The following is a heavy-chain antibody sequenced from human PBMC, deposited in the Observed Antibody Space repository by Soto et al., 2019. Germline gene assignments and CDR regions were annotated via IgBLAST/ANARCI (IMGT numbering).Heavy chain of an antibody. CDR3: ARWPQPRYTADPYAVDV. J-gene: IGHJ6*02. V-gene: IGHV1-69*11. CDR2: IVPSLDTT. D-gene: IGHD3-16*02. Sequence: QVHLVQSGTEVKKPGSSVKVSCKASGGTFSSSGFSWVRQAPGQGLEWMGMIVPSLDTTNYAQKFQARVTITADEVTSTAYMELRSLRSEDTAVYYCARWPQPRYTADPYAVDVWGQGTXVXVSS. CDR1: GGTFSSSG.